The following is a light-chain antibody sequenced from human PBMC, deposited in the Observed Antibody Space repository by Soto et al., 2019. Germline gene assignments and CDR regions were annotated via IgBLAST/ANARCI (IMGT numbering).Light chain of an antibody. CDR3: ISYTSSSTPGV. CDR2: EVS. CDR1: SSDVGGYNY. J-gene: IGLJ1*01. V-gene: IGLV2-14*01. Sequence: QSVLTQPASVSGSPGQSITISCTGTSSDVGGYNYVSWYQQHPGKAPKLMIYEVSNRPSGVSNRFSGSKSGNTASLTISGLQAEDEADYYCISYTSSSTPGVFGTGTKVTVL.